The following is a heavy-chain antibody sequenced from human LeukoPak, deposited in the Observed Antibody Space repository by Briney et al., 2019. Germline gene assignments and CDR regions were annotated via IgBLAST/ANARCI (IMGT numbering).Heavy chain of an antibody. CDR1: RFTFSTYG. J-gene: IGHJ4*02. CDR3: AGSGSYYNVDY. CDR2: ISYDGSNK. Sequence: PGGSLRLSCAASRFTFSTYGVYWVRQAPGKGLGWVAVISYDGSNKYYADSVKGRFTISRDNSKNTLYLQMNSLRAEDTAVYYCAGSGSYYNVDYWGQGTLVTVSS. D-gene: IGHD3-10*01. V-gene: IGHV3-30*03.